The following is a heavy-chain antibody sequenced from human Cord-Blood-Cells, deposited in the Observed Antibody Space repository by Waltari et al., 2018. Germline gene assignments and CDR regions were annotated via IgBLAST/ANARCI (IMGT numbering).Heavy chain of an antibody. CDR3: AKDMVRGVFHY. CDR2: MSYDGSNK. D-gene: IGHD3-10*01. CDR1: GFTFSSYG. Sequence: QVQLVESGGGVVQPGRSLRLSCAAPGFTFSSYGMHWVRQAPGSGLEWWAVMSYDGSNKYYADSVKGRFTISRDNSKNTLYLQMNSLRAEDTAVYYCAKDMVRGVFHYWGQGTLVTVSS. J-gene: IGHJ4*02. V-gene: IGHV3-30*18.